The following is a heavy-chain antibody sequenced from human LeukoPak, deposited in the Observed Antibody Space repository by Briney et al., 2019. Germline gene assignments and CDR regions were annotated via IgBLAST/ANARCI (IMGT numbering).Heavy chain of an antibody. V-gene: IGHV4-34*01. CDR3: ARGQGGSYSTFLYYMDV. Sequence: SETLSLTCAVYGGFFSCYYWSWIRQPPEKGLEWIGEINHSGSTNYNASLKSRATISADTSKNQFSLKLSSVTAADTAVYYCARGQGGSYSTFLYYMDVWGKGTTVTVSS. J-gene: IGHJ6*03. CDR2: INHSGST. D-gene: IGHD3-10*01. CDR1: GGFFSCYY.